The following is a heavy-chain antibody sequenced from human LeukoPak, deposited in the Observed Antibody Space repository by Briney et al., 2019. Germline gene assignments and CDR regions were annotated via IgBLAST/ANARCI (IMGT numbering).Heavy chain of an antibody. CDR2: INPNSGST. Sequence: ASVTVSCKASGYTFTGYYMHWVRQAPGQGLEWMGWINPNSGSTNYAQKFQGRVTMTRDTSISTAYMELSRLRSDDTAVYYCARDRARWAVAGTLSWGYWGQGTLVTVSS. J-gene: IGHJ4*02. V-gene: IGHV1-2*02. D-gene: IGHD6-19*01. CDR3: ARDRARWAVAGTLSWGY. CDR1: GYTFTGYY.